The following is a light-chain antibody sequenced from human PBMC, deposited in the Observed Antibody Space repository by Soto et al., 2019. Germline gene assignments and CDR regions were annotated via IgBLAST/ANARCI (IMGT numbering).Light chain of an antibody. CDR1: SSDVGGYNY. Sequence: QSVLTQPASVSGSPGQSITISCTGTSSDVGGYNYVSWYQQHPGKAPKLMIYDVSNRPPGVSSRFSGSKSGNTASLTISGLQAEDEADYYCSSYTSSSTYVFGIGTKVTVL. J-gene: IGLJ1*01. CDR2: DVS. CDR3: SSYTSSSTYV. V-gene: IGLV2-14*01.